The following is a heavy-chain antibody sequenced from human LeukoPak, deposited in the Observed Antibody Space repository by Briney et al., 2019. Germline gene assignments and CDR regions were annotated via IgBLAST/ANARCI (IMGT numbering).Heavy chain of an antibody. CDR1: GYSFTSYW. CDR3: ARRGDSGYGYYYYYMDV. V-gene: IGHV5-51*01. Sequence: GESLKISCKGSGYSFTSYWIGWVRQMPGKGLEWMGIIYPADSDTRYSPSFQGQVTISADKSISTAYLQWSSLKASDTAMYYCARRGDSGYGYYYYYMDVWGKGTTVTVSS. CDR2: IYPADSDT. D-gene: IGHD5-12*01. J-gene: IGHJ6*03.